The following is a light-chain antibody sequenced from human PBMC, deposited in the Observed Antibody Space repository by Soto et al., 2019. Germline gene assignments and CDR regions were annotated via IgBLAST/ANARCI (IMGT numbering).Light chain of an antibody. CDR2: GAS. CDR1: QSVTSNY. J-gene: IGKJ5*01. CDR3: QQDYNLPIT. V-gene: IGKV3D-7*01. Sequence: DIVMTQSPATLSLSPGERATLSCRASQSVTSNYLSWYQQKAGQAPRLLLYGASTRATGIPARFSGSGSGTDFTLTISSLQPEDFAVYYCQQDYNLPITFGQGTRLEIK.